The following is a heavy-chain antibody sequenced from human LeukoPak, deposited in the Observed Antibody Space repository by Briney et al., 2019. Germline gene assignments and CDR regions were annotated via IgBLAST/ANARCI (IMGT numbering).Heavy chain of an antibody. V-gene: IGHV3-33*08. CDR2: IWHDGSNK. CDR3: ARAVGPYDY. Sequence: PGGSLRLSCAASGFTVSSNYMTWVRQAPGKGLEWVAVIWHDGSNKYYADSVKGRFTISRDNSKNTLYLQMNSLRAEDTAVYFCARAVGPYDYWGQGTLVTVSS. CDR1: GFTVSSNY. D-gene: IGHD3-10*01. J-gene: IGHJ4*02.